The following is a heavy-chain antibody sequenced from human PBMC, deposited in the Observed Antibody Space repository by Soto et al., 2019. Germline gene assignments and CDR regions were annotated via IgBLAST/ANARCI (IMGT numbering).Heavy chain of an antibody. D-gene: IGHD2-2*01. CDR3: ARYYIVVVPAFDP. J-gene: IGHJ5*02. Sequence: KPGGSLRLSCAASGFTFSDYYMSWIRQAPGKGLEWVSYISSSGSTIYYADSVKGRFTISRDNAKNSLYLQMNSLRAEDTAVYYCARYYIVVVPAFDPWGQGTLVTVSA. CDR1: GFTFSDYY. V-gene: IGHV3-11*01. CDR2: ISSSGSTI.